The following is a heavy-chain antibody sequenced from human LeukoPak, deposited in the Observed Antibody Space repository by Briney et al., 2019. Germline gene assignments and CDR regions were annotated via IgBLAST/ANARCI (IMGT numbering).Heavy chain of an antibody. CDR1: GGTFSSYA. CDR2: IIPIFGTA. CDR3: ARGRSSSHHYYYYYMDV. V-gene: IGHV1-69*05. Sequence: SVTVSCKASGGTFSSYAISWVRQAPGQGLEGMGGIIPIFGTANYAQKFQGRVTITTDESTSTAYMELSSLRSEDTAVYYCARGRSSSHHYYYYYMDVWGKGTTVTVSS. J-gene: IGHJ6*03. D-gene: IGHD6-6*01.